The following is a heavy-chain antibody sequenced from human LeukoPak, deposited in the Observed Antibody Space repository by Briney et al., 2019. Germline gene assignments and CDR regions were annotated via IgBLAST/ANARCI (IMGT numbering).Heavy chain of an antibody. V-gene: IGHV4-59*01. CDR1: GGSISSYY. CDR2: IYYSGST. CDR3: ARERGVVVPAATGRVIHAFDI. D-gene: IGHD2-2*01. Sequence: SETLSLTCIVSGGSISSYYWSWIRQPPGKGLEWIGYIYYSGSTNYNPSLKSRVTISVDTSKNQFSLKLSSVTAADTAVYYCARERGVVVPAATGRVIHAFDIWGQGTMVTVSS. J-gene: IGHJ3*02.